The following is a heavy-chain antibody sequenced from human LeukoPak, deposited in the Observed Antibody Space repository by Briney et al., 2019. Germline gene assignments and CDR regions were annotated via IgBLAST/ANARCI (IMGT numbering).Heavy chain of an antibody. CDR2: IWYDGSNK. Sequence: GGSLRLSCAASGFTFSSYAMHWVRQAPGKGLEWVAVIWYDGSNKYYADSVKGRFTISRDNSKNTLYLQMNSLRAEDTAVYYCARDRRGTYVRYYFDYWGQGTLVTVSS. CDR1: GFTFSSYA. V-gene: IGHV3-33*08. CDR3: ARDRRGTYVRYYFDY. D-gene: IGHD3-10*02. J-gene: IGHJ4*02.